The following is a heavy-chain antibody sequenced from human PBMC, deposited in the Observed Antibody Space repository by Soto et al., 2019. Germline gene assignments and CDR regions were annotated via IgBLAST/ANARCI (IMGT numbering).Heavy chain of an antibody. D-gene: IGHD1-1*01. J-gene: IGHJ4*02. CDR2: MNPNTGNS. Sequence: SVKGSCKASGYTITSYDIYWVRQATGQGLEWMGWMNPNTGNSAYAQKFQGRVTVTSDTSRNTVHMELNSLRSEDTAVYYCARRAETNGWNGFGADKYYFDFWGQGTLVTVSS. V-gene: IGHV1-8*01. CDR1: GYTITSYD. CDR3: ARRAETNGWNGFGADKYYFDF.